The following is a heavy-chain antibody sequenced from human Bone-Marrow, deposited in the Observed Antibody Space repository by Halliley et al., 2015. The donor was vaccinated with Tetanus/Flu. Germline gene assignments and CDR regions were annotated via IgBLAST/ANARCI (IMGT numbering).Heavy chain of an antibody. CDR2: IYYSGST. D-gene: IGHD2-2*01. V-gene: IGHV4-31*03. CDR1: DISINTGDYY. CDR3: ARGLVVIIPSARKTCWFDP. Sequence: TLSLTCTVSDISINTGDYYWSWFRQSPQKGLEWIGYIYYSGSTFYNPSLRSRVSISIDTSKNQFSLKVSSVTAADTAVYYCARGLVVIIPSARKTCWFDPWGPGTLVSVSS. J-gene: IGHJ5*02.